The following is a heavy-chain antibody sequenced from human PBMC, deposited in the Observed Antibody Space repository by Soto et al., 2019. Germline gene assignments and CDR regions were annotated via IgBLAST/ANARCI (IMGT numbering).Heavy chain of an antibody. V-gene: IGHV1-18*01. J-gene: IGHJ5*02. D-gene: IGHD3-22*01. CDR1: GYTFTSYG. Sequence: QVQLVQSGVEVKKPGASVKVSCKASGYTFTSYGISWVRQAPGQGLEWMAWINPYNGNTKYAQEVQGRVTMTTDTATSTAYMELRSRSSDNTAVYYCARVPNDRVGWFDPWGQGTLVTVSS. CDR3: ARVPNDRVGWFDP. CDR2: INPYNGNT.